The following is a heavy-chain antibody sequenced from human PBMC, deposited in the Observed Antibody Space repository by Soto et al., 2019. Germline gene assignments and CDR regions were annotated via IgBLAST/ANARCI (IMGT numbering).Heavy chain of an antibody. V-gene: IGHV4-39*01. Sequence: SETLSLTCTVSGGSISSSSYYWGWIRQPPGKGLEWIGSIYYSGSTYYNPSLKSRVTISVDTSKNQFSLKLSSVTAADTAVYYCARRRNGGWTPAWGQGTLVTVSS. D-gene: IGHD2-15*01. J-gene: IGHJ4*02. CDR3: ARRRNGGWTPA. CDR1: GGSISSSSYY. CDR2: IYYSGST.